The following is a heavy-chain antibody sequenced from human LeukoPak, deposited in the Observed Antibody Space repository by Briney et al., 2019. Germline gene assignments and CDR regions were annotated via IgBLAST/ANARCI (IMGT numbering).Heavy chain of an antibody. J-gene: IGHJ4*02. D-gene: IGHD6-19*01. CDR2: ISGSGGST. Sequence: GGSLRLSCASSGFTFSSYAMSWVRQAPGKGLEWVSAISGSGGSTYYADSVKGRFTISRDNSKNTLYLQMNSLRAEDTAVYYCAKDSSGWYYFDYWGQGTLVTVSS. V-gene: IGHV3-23*01. CDR3: AKDSSGWYYFDY. CDR1: GFTFSSYA.